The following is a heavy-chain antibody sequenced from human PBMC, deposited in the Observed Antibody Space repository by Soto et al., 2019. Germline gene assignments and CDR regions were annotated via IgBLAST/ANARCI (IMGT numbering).Heavy chain of an antibody. CDR2: IWYDGTNT. V-gene: IGHV3-33*01. D-gene: IGHD5-18*01. CDR1: GFSFSTYG. J-gene: IGHJ6*02. CDR3: ARVEAPLIHSDHYYYGMDV. Sequence: QVQLVESGGGVVRPGRSLRLACEASGFSFSTYGMHWVCQAPGKGLQWVAVIWYDGTNTYYADSVKGRFTISRDNSKDTLYLEMNNLRAEDTAVYYCARVEAPLIHSDHYYYGMDVWGQGTTVTVSS.